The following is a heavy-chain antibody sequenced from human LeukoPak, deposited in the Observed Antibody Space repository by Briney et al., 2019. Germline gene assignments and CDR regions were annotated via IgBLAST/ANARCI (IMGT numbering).Heavy chain of an antibody. V-gene: IGHV3-23*01. CDR2: ISGSGGST. D-gene: IGHD3-10*01. CDR1: GFTFSSYG. CDR3: ARELILWFGELFGWFDP. J-gene: IGHJ5*02. Sequence: GGSLRLSCAASGFTFSSYGMSWVRQAPGKGLEWVSAISGSGGSTYYADSVKGRFTISRDNAKNTLYLQMNSLRAEDTAVYYCARELILWFGELFGWFDPWGQGTLVTVSS.